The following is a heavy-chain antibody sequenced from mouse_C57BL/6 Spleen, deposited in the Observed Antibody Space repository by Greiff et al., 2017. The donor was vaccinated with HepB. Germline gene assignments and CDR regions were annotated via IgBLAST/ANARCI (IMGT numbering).Heavy chain of an antibody. CDR2: IDPSDSYT. CDR3: ARWEVTRYFDV. Sequence: QVQLQQPGAELVRPGTSVKLSCKASGYTFTSYWMHWVKQRPGQGLEWIGVIDPSDSYTNYNQKFKGKATLTVDTSSSTAYMQLSSLTSEDSAVYYCARWEVTRYFDVWGTGTTVTVSS. D-gene: IGHD2-2*01. J-gene: IGHJ1*03. CDR1: GYTFTSYW. V-gene: IGHV1-59*01.